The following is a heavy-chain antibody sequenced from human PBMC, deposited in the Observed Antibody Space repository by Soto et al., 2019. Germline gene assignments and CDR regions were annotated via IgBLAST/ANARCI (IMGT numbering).Heavy chain of an antibody. CDR3: AGRPAAYYYYYYYMDV. D-gene: IGHD2-2*01. J-gene: IGHJ6*03. CDR1: GFTFSSYW. CDR2: IKQDGSEK. V-gene: IGHV3-7*01. Sequence: GGSLRLSCAASGFTFSSYWMSWVRQAPGKGLEWVANIKQDGSEKYYVDSVKGRFTISRDNAKNSLYLQMNSLRAEDTAVYYCAGRPAAYYYYYYYMDVWGKGTTVTVSS.